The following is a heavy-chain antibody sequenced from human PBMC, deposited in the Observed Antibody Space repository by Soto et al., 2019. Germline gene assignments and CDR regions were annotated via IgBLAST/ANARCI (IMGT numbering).Heavy chain of an antibody. CDR3: ARGRGYGSGSWMIYYYYGLDA. D-gene: IGHD3-10*01. J-gene: IGHJ6*02. CDR1: GGSFSGYY. V-gene: IGHV4-34*01. Sequence: PSETLSLTCAVYGGSFSGYYWSWIRQPPGKGLEWIGEINHSGSTNYNPSLKSRVTISADTSKNQFSLKLSSVTAADTAVYYCARGRGYGSGSWMIYYYYGLDAWGQGTTVTVSS. CDR2: INHSGST.